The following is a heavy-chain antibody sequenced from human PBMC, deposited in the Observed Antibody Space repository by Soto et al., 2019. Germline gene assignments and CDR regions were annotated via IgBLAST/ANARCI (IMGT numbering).Heavy chain of an antibody. J-gene: IGHJ4*02. CDR2: IYFNGNT. D-gene: IGHD6-13*01. CDR3: ARSRPGWKPQLASFDY. V-gene: IGHV4-39*01. Sequence: PSETLSLTCTVSGGSISSGTYHGGWIRQPPGKGLEWIGSIYFNGNTYYNPSLKSRVTISIDTSKKQFSLKLTSVTAADTAVYYCARSRPGWKPQLASFDYWGQGTLVTVSS. CDR1: GGSISSGTYH.